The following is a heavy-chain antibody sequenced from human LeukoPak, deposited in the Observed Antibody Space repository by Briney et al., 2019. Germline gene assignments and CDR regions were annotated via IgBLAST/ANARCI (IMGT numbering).Heavy chain of an antibody. D-gene: IGHD2-2*01. CDR1: GGSISHYY. V-gene: IGHV4-59*12. J-gene: IGHJ4*02. Sequence: SETLSLTCTVSGGSISHYYWSWIRQPPGKGLEWIAYTHNSGSTSSNPSLRSRVTLSIDTSKNQFSLKLSSVTAADTAVYYCGRLNLPAVSGAFDYWGQGTLVTVSS. CDR3: GRLNLPAVSGAFDY. CDR2: THNSGST.